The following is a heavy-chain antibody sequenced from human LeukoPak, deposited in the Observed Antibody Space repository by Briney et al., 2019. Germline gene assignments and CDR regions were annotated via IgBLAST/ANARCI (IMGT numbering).Heavy chain of an antibody. Sequence: ASVKVSCKASGYTFTGYYTHWVRQAPGQGLEWMGWINPNSGGTNYAQKFQGRVTMTRDTSISTAYMELSRLRSDDTAVYYCARTPYYDFWSVFDYWGQGTLVTVSS. J-gene: IGHJ4*02. CDR3: ARTPYYDFWSVFDY. V-gene: IGHV1-2*02. CDR1: GYTFTGYY. D-gene: IGHD3-3*01. CDR2: INPNSGGT.